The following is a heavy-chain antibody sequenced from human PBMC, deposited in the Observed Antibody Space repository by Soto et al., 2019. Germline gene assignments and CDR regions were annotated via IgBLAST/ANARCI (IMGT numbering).Heavy chain of an antibody. CDR2: IYYSGST. CDR3: AREWVGELLYHDAFDI. V-gene: IGHV4-30-4*01. CDR1: DVSSRNVDYY. J-gene: IGHJ3*02. D-gene: IGHD3-10*01. Sequence: PSQTMPLTNTVSDVSSRNVDYYWSCIKQPPGKGLEWIGYIYYSGSTYYNPSLKSRVTISVDTSKNQFSLKLSSVTAADTAVYYCAREWVGELLYHDAFDIWGQGTMVTVSS.